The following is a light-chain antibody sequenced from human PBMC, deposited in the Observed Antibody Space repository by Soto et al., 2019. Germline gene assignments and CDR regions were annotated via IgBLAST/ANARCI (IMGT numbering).Light chain of an antibody. Sequence: EIVLTQSPATLSLSPGDRGTLSCRASQSVSSYLAWYQQKPGQAPRLLINDSSNRATGIPARFSASGSGTDFTLTISSLEPEDFAVYYCPQRSNWPPAFGGGTKVDIK. CDR3: PQRSNWPPA. CDR1: QSVSSY. CDR2: DSS. J-gene: IGKJ4*01. V-gene: IGKV3-11*01.